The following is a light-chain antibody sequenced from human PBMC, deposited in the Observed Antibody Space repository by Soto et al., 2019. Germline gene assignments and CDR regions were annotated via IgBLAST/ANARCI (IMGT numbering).Light chain of an antibody. Sequence: DIQLTQSPSSLSASVGDRVTITCRASQGITSYLAWYQQRPGKAPRLLIYSASTLQSGVPSRFSGSGSGTDFTLTISGVQHEDFATYYCQQSYFTPTFGQGTKVDIK. CDR2: SAS. CDR3: QQSYFTPT. J-gene: IGKJ1*01. V-gene: IGKV1-39*01. CDR1: QGITSY.